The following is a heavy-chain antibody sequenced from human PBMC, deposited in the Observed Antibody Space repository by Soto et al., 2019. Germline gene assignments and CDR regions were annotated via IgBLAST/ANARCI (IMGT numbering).Heavy chain of an antibody. CDR2: IYSDGST. CDR3: ARDPGLRNGMSA. Sequence: EVQVVESGGDLVQPGGSLRLSCAASGFNVNSDYMNWVRQAPGKGLEWVSVIYSDGSTYYADSVKGRFSISRDNSKNMLKLEMSSLRDEDTAVYYCARDPGLRNGMSAWGQGTTVTVSS. V-gene: IGHV3-66*01. CDR1: GFNVNSDY. J-gene: IGHJ6*02.